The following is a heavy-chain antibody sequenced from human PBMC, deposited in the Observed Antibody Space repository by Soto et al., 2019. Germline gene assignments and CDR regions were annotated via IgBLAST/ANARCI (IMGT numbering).Heavy chain of an antibody. V-gene: IGHV1-69*01. CDR1: GGTFSSYA. D-gene: IGHD1-1*01. J-gene: IGHJ6*02. Sequence: QVQLVQSGAEVKKPGSSVKVSCKASGGTFSSYAISWVRQAPGQGLEWMGGIIPIFGTANYAQKFQGRVTITANESTSTAYMELSSLRSEDTAVYYCARHRKYNRNDEGGYGMDVWGQGTTVTVSS. CDR3: ARHRKYNRNDEGGYGMDV. CDR2: IIPIFGTA.